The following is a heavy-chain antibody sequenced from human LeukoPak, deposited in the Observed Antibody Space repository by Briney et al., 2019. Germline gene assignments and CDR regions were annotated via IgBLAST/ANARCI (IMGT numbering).Heavy chain of an antibody. V-gene: IGHV3-30*02. J-gene: IGHJ4*02. CDR2: IQYDGSNK. Sequence: GGSLRLSCAASGFTFSGYGMHWDRQAPGKGLQWVAFIQYDGSNKFYADSVKGRFTISRDNSKNTLWLQMNSLRAEDTAVYYCARGADYVFGGGYYWYFDYWGQGTLVTVSS. D-gene: IGHD3-3*01. CDR3: ARGADYVFGGGYYWYFDY. CDR1: GFTFSGYG.